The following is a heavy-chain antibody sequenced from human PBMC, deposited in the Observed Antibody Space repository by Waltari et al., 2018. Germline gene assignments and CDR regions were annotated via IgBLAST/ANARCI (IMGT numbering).Heavy chain of an antibody. Sequence: QVQLVQSGTEVKKPGASVKVSCKVSGTSLTGVSIHWVRQAPGKGLEWMGGVDPEDSEKIYAQKFQGRVTMTEDTSTDTAYMELSRLRSEDTAIYYCATVYCGGGACYKYQYYYGLDVWGQGTTVTV. V-gene: IGHV1-24*01. CDR2: VDPEDSEK. CDR3: ATVYCGGGACYKYQYYYGLDV. J-gene: IGHJ6*02. CDR1: GTSLTGVS. D-gene: IGHD2-8*02.